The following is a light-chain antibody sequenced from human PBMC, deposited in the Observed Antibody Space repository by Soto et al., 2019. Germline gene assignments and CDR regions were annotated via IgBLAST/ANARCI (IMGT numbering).Light chain of an antibody. Sequence: DDRLTQSPSTLSASVGDRVTISCRASQDIGDWLARYQQKPGKAPKLLIHRVSRLQSGVPVRFSGSGSETEFTLTINGLQPDDFATYYCQRYNSHLFFFGPGTKVQSK. J-gene: IGKJ3*01. CDR1: QDIGDW. V-gene: IGKV1-5*03. CDR3: QRYNSHLFF. CDR2: RVS.